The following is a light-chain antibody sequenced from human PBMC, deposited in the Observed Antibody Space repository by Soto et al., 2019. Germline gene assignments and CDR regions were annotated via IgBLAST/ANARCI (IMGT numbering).Light chain of an antibody. CDR2: KAF. CDR3: QQYHRYCP. V-gene: IGKV1-5*03. CDR1: QSISSW. Sequence: DIQMTQSPSTLSASVGDRVTITCRASQSISSWLAWYQQKPGKAPKLLIYKAFSLESGAPSRYSVSGSGTEITPTLPSTQPDDFPTHYCQQYHRYCPFRQGTKVQIK. J-gene: IGKJ1*01.